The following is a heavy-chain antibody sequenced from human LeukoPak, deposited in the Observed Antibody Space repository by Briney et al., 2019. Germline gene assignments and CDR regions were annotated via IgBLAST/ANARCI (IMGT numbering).Heavy chain of an antibody. V-gene: IGHV3-72*01. CDR1: GFTFTNAW. J-gene: IGHJ3*01. CDR2: CRNKAKSYTT. CDR3: TRVAYYDSRGDALDAFDF. Sequence: GGSLRLSCAAFGFTFTNAWMSWVRQAPGKGLEWVGRCRNKAKSYTTEYATSVKGRFSILRDESKKSVNLQMNSLEIEDTAVYYCTRVAYYDSRGDALDAFDFWGQGTMVSVSS. D-gene: IGHD3-22*01.